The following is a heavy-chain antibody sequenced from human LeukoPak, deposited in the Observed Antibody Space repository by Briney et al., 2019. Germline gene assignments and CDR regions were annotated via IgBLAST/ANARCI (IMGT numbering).Heavy chain of an antibody. D-gene: IGHD2-2*01. CDR1: GYTFTGNY. Sequence: ASVKVSCKASGYTFTGNYMDWVRQAPGQGLEWMGWINPNSGGTNYAQKFQGRVTITRDTSISTAYMELSRLRSDDTAVYYCARDYCSSTSCYDYFDYWGQGTLVTVSS. V-gene: IGHV1-2*02. CDR3: ARDYCSSTSCYDYFDY. CDR2: INPNSGGT. J-gene: IGHJ4*02.